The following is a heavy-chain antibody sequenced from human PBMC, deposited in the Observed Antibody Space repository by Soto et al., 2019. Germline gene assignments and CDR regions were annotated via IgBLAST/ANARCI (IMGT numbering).Heavy chain of an antibody. Sequence: QITLKESGPTLVKPTQTLTLTCTFSGFSLSTSGVGVGWIRQPPGKALEWLALIYWDDDKRYSPSLRSRLTISKVTSKHQVVLTMTHMDPVDTATYHCIQSRCGGDCLQSYASHYSYGMDVWGQGTTVTVSS. CDR1: GFSLSTSGVG. D-gene: IGHD2-21*02. J-gene: IGHJ6*02. CDR3: IQSRCGGDCLQSYASHYSYGMDV. CDR2: IYWDDDK. V-gene: IGHV2-5*02.